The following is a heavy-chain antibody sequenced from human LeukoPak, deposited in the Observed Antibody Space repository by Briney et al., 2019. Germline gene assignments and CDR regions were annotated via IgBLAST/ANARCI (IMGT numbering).Heavy chain of an antibody. CDR2: INPSSGGT. CDR3: ARGLGLDY. J-gene: IGHJ4*02. D-gene: IGHD4-11*01. CDR1: GYSLNAYY. V-gene: IGHV1-2*02. Sequence: GASVKVSFKASGYSLNAYYMHWVRQAPGQGLEWMGWINPSSGGTKYAQKFQGRVTMARDTSISTTYMELSRLTSDDTAVYYCARGLGLDYWGQGVPVTVSS.